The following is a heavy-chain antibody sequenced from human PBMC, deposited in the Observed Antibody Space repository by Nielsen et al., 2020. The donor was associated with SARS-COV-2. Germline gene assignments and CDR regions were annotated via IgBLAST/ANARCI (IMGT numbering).Heavy chain of an antibody. CDR1: GFTFSSYG. Sequence: GESLKISCAASGFTFSSYGMHWVRQAPGKGLEWVAVISYDGSNKYYADSVKGRFTISRDNSKNTLYLQMNSLRAEDTAVYYCAKDTPTVTTGYYGMDVWGQGTTVTVSS. CDR2: ISYDGSNK. J-gene: IGHJ6*02. CDR3: AKDTPTVTTGYYGMDV. V-gene: IGHV3-30*18. D-gene: IGHD4-17*01.